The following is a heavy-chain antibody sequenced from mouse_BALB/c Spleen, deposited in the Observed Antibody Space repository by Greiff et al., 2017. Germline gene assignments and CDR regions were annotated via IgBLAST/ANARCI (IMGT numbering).Heavy chain of an antibody. V-gene: IGHV10-1*02. D-gene: IGHD1-1*02. CDR3: VRQGGYCDY. J-gene: IGHJ2*01. CDR1: GFTFNTYA. Sequence: EVQRVESGGGLVQPKGSLKLSCAASGFTFNTYAMNWVRQAPGKGLEWVARIRSKSNNYATYYADSVKDRFTISRDDSQSMLYLQMNNLKTEDTAMYYCVRQGGYCDYWGQGTTLTVSS. CDR2: IRSKSNNYAT.